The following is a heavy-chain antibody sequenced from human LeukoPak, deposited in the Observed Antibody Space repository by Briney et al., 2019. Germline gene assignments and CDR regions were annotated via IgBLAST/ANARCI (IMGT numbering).Heavy chain of an antibody. CDR3: ARDTYFYDFGWFDP. J-gene: IGHJ5*02. CDR2: IYTSGST. CDR1: GGSISSYY. Sequence: PSETLSLTRTVSGGSISSYYWSWIRQPAGKGLEWIGRIYTSGSTNYNPSLKSRVTMSVDTSKNQFSLKLSSVTAADTAVYYCARDTYFYDFGWFDPWGQGTLVTVSS. D-gene: IGHD3-3*01. V-gene: IGHV4-4*07.